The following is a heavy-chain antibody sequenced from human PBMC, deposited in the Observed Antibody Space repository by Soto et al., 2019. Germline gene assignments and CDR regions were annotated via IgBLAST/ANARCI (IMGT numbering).Heavy chain of an antibody. D-gene: IGHD2-15*01. CDR3: ARDARIHGHPLDD. Sequence: PGGSLRLSCAASGFTFSSYWMHWVRQAPGKGLVWVSRVYSDASSTRYADSVKGRFTISRDNAKSTLYLQMNSLRVEDSAVYYCARDARIHGHPLDDWGQGPLVTVAS. J-gene: IGHJ4*02. V-gene: IGHV3-74*01. CDR1: GFTFSSYW. CDR2: VYSDASST.